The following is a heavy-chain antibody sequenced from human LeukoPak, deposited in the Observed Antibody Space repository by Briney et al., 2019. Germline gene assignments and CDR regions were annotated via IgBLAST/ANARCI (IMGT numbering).Heavy chain of an antibody. D-gene: IGHD4-17*01. V-gene: IGHV3-15*01. CDR1: GFNFSNTW. Sequence: PGGSLRLLRAAPGFNFSNTWLNWVRQAPGKGPEWVGRIKRIIDGGIADYAVPLKGRFTVSRGDSINTLYLQMSSLKPEDTAVYYCAAQGGSGDLRYWGQGTLVTVSS. CDR2: IKRIIDGGIA. CDR3: AAQGGSGDLRY. J-gene: IGHJ4*02.